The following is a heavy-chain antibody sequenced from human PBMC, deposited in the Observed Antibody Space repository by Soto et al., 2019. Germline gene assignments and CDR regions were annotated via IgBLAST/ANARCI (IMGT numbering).Heavy chain of an antibody. CDR3: ARDTVLGYYYYGMDV. CDR1: GFTFSSYS. D-gene: IGHD4-17*01. V-gene: IGHV3-21*01. J-gene: IGHJ6*02. Sequence: EVQLVESGGGLVKPGGSLRLSCAASGFTFSSYSMNWVRQAPGKGLEWVSSISSSSSYIYYADSVKGRFTISRDNAKNSLYLQMNSLRAEDTAVYYCARDTVLGYYYYGMDVWGQGTTVTVSS. CDR2: ISSSSSYI.